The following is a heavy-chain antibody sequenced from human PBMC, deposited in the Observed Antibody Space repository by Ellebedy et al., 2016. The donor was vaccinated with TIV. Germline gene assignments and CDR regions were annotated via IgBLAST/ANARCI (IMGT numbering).Heavy chain of an antibody. V-gene: IGHV5-10-1*01. CDR3: AASGSRPAHYGIDV. CDR2: IDPTDSYT. Sequence: GESLKISCKASVYSFTNYINWVRQVPGKGLEWMGRIDPTDSYTKYSPSFQGHVTISADKSLSTAYLQWTTLQASDTAMYYCAASGSRPAHYGIDVWGQGTTVTVSS. CDR1: VYSFTNY. J-gene: IGHJ6*02. D-gene: IGHD1-14*01.